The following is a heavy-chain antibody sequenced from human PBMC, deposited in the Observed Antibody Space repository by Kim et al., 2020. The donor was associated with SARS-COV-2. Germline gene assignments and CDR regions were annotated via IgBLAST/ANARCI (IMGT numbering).Heavy chain of an antibody. CDR1: GFSLSTSGMC. CDR2: IDWDDDK. D-gene: IGHD3-10*01. CDR3: ARMNSSKLLWFGELLFNSGGAFDI. J-gene: IGHJ3*02. Sequence: SGPTLVNPTQTLTLTCTFSGFSLSTSGMCVSWIRQPPGKALEWLARIDWDDDKYYSTSLKTRLTISKDTSKNQVVLTMTNMDPVDTATYYCARMNSSKLLWFGELLFNSGGAFDIWGQGTMVTVSS. V-gene: IGHV2-70*11.